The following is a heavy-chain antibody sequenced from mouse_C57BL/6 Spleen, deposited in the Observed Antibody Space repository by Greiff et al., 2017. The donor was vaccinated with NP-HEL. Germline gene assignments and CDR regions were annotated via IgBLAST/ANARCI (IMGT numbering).Heavy chain of an antibody. CDR2: FYPGSGSI. CDR1: GYTFTEYT. V-gene: IGHV1-62-2*01. CDR3: ARHPPYYYGSSYDAMDY. D-gene: IGHD1-1*01. J-gene: IGHJ4*01. Sequence: QVQLQQSGAELVKPGASVKLSCKASGYTFTEYTIHWVKQRSGQGLEWIGWFYPGSGSIKYNEKFKDKATLTADKSSSTVYMELSRLTSEDSAVYFGARHPPYYYGSSYDAMDYWGQGTSVTVSS.